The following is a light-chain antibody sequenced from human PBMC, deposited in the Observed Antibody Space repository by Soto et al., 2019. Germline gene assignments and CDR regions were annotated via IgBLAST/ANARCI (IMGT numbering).Light chain of an antibody. Sequence: SVLTQPAFVSGSPGQSITISCTGSSSDIGGYKYVSWYQHHPGKAPKLMIYDVSNRPSGVSNRFSGSKSGDTASLTISGLQAEDEADYYCSSYTSNTTPYVFGTGTKVTVL. CDR1: SSDIGGYKY. CDR2: DVS. V-gene: IGLV2-14*03. CDR3: SSYTSNTTPYV. J-gene: IGLJ1*01.